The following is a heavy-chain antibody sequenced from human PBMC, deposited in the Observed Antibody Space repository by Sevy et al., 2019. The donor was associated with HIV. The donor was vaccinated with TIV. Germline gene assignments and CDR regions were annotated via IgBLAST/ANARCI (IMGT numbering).Heavy chain of an antibody. CDR3: TTYPTGDFYYFDY. V-gene: IGHV3-15*01. CDR1: GFTFSHAW. CDR2: IKSKSDAGTT. J-gene: IGHJ4*02. Sequence: GGSLRLSCAASGFTASGFTFSHAWMGWVRQAPGKGLEWVGLIKSKSDAGTTDYAAPVKGRFTISRDDSKKTLYLQMNSLKTEDTAVYYCTTYPTGDFYYFDYWGQGTLVTVSS. D-gene: IGHD7-27*01.